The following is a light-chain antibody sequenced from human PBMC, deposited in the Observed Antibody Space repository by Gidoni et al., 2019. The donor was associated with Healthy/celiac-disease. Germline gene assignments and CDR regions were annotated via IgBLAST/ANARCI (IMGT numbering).Light chain of an antibody. CDR3: QQSYSTPLYT. CDR1: QSISSY. Sequence: DIQMTQSTSYLSASVGDRVTITCRASQSISSYLNWYQQKPGKAPKLLIYAASSLQSGVPSRFSGCGSGTDFTLTISRLQPEDFATYYCQQSYSTPLYTFGQGTKLEIK. J-gene: IGKJ2*01. CDR2: AAS. V-gene: IGKV1-39*01.